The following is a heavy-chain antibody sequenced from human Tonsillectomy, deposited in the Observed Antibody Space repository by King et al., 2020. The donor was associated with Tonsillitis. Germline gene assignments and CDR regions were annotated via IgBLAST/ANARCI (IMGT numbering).Heavy chain of an antibody. CDR2: IKKDGSEQ. CDR3: ARYSANYHSVDY. Sequence: VQLAQSGGGLVQPGGSLRLSCAASGFSFSNYWMKWVRQAPGKGLEWVALIKKDGSEQYYVDSVKGRFTISRDNAKDSLYVQMNSLRVEDSAVYYCARYSANYHSVDYWGRGTLVTVSS. D-gene: IGHD1-26*01. V-gene: IGHV3-7*01. J-gene: IGHJ4*02. CDR1: GFSFSNYW.